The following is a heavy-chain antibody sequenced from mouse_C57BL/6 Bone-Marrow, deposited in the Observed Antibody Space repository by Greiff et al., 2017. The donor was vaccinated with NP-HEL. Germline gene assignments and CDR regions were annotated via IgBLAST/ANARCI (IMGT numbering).Heavy chain of an antibody. CDR2: ISSGSSTI. CDR1: GFTFSDYG. Sequence: EVKLVESGGGLVKPGGSLKLSCAASGFTFSDYGMHWVRQAPEKGLEWVAYISSGSSTIYYADTVKGRFTISRDNAKNTLFLQMTSLRSEDTAMYYCARPPHPDYYAMDYWGQGTSVTVSS. CDR3: ARPPHPDYYAMDY. V-gene: IGHV5-17*01. J-gene: IGHJ4*01.